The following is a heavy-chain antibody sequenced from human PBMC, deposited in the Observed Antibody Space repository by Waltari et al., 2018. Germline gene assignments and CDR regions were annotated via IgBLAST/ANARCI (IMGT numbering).Heavy chain of an antibody. CDR3: ARGTVTKALDY. CDR1: GFTFSSYA. V-gene: IGHV3-30*01. J-gene: IGHJ4*02. Sequence: QVQLVESGGGVVQPGRSLRLSCAASGFTFSSYAMPWVRQAPGKGLEWVAVISYDGSNKYYADSVKGRFTISRDNSKNTLYLQMNSLRAEDTAVYYCARGTVTKALDYWGQGTLVTVSS. D-gene: IGHD4-4*01. CDR2: ISYDGSNK.